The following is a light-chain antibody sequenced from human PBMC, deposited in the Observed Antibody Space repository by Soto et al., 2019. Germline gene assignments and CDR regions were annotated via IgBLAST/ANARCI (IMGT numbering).Light chain of an antibody. CDR3: QQRSNWPRT. J-gene: IGKJ1*01. Sequence: EIVLTQSPATLSLSPGERATLSCRASQSVSSYLAWYQQKPGQAPRLLIYDASNRATGIPARFSGSGSGTDVTLTISSLEPEDFVVYYCQQRSNWPRTFGQGTKVEIK. CDR1: QSVSSY. CDR2: DAS. V-gene: IGKV3-11*01.